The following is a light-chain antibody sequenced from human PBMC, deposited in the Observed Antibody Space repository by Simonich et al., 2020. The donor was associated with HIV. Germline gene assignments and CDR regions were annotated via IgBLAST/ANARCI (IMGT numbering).Light chain of an antibody. J-gene: IGKJ4*01. CDR1: QSLVHSDGNTY. V-gene: IGKV2-30*02. CDR2: KGS. Sequence: DVVMTQSPLSLPVTLGQPASISCRSSQSLVHSDGNTYLNWFQQRPSQSPRRLIYKGSNRDSGVPDRCSGSGSGTDFTLKISRVETEDVGVYYCMQALQTPLTFGGGTKVEIK. CDR3: MQALQTPLT.